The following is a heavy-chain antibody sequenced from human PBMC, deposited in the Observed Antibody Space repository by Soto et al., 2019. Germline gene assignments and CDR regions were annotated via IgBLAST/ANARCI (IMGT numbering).Heavy chain of an antibody. CDR2: IYYSGST. J-gene: IGHJ3*02. D-gene: IGHD2-15*01. CDR1: GGSISSGDYY. CDR3: ARLLDRAGYAFDI. Sequence: SETLSLTCTVSGGSISSGDYYWSWIRQPPGKGLEWIGYIYYSGSTYYNPSLKSRVTISVDTSKNQFSLKLSSVTAADTAVYYCARLLDRAGYAFDIWGQGTMVTVS. V-gene: IGHV4-30-4*01.